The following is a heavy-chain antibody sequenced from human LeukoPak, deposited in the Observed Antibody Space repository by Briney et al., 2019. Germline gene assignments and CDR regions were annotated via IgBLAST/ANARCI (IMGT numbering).Heavy chain of an antibody. Sequence: SETLSLTCTVSGGSISSYYWSWIRQPPGKGLEWIGYIYYSGSTNYNPSLKSRVTISVDTSKNQFSLKLSSVTAADTAVYYCARGSSSGYFDWLMYDDYWGQGTLVTVSS. D-gene: IGHD3-9*01. V-gene: IGHV4-59*01. CDR2: IYYSGST. CDR3: ARGSSSGYFDWLMYDDY. J-gene: IGHJ4*02. CDR1: GGSISSYY.